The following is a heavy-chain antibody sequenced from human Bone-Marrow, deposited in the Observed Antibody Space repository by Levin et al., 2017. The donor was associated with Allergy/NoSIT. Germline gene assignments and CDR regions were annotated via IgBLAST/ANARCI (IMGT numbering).Heavy chain of an antibody. CDR2: ITVGGGTT. CDR3: ATDPDMTTVTNDWFDP. J-gene: IGHJ5*02. CDR1: GFTFASYA. V-gene: IGHV3-23*01. D-gene: IGHD4-17*01. Sequence: SSETLSLTCAASGFTFASYAMRWVRQAPGKGLEWVSSITVGGGTTYYADSVKGRFTMSRDNSKNTLFLQMNSLRVEDTAVYYCATDPDMTTVTNDWFDPWGQGTLVTVSS.